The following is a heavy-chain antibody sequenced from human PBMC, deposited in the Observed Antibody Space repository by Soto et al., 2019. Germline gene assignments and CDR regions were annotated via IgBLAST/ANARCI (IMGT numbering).Heavy chain of an antibody. Sequence: SETLSLTCTVFGGSISSSSYYWGWIRQPPGKGLEWIGSIYYSGSTYYNPSLKSRVTISVDTSKNQFSLKLSSVTAADTAVYYCARVSPKELGNNWGQGTLVTVSS. D-gene: IGHD1-7*01. CDR2: IYYSGST. V-gene: IGHV4-39*07. CDR3: ARVSPKELGNN. CDR1: GGSISSSSYY. J-gene: IGHJ4*02.